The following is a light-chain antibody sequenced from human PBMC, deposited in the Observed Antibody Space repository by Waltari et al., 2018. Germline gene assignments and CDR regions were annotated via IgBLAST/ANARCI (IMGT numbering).Light chain of an antibody. CDR3: CSYGGSYTYV. Sequence: QSALTQPRSVSGSPGQSVTISCTGSSSYVGGYNYFSWYQQHPDQAPKLMIYDVTKRTSGLPDRFSASKSGNTASLTISGLQAEDEADYYCCSYGGSYTYVFGTGTKVTVL. V-gene: IGLV2-11*01. J-gene: IGLJ1*01. CDR2: DVT. CDR1: SSYVGGYNY.